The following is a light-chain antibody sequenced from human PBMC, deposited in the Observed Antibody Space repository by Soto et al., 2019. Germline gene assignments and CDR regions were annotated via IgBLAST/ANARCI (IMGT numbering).Light chain of an antibody. CDR3: QHYNSYSEA. CDR1: QTISSW. CDR2: KAS. Sequence: EIQMTKSPSTLSGSVGDRVTITCRASQTISSWLAWYQQKPGKAAKLLIYKASTLKSGVPSRFSGSGSGTEFTLTIGSLQPEDFATDYCQHYNSYSEAFGQGTK. J-gene: IGKJ1*01. V-gene: IGKV1-5*03.